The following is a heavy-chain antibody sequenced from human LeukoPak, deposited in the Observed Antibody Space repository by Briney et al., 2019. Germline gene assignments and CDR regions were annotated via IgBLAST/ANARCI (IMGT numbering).Heavy chain of an antibody. CDR2: INPSGGST. CDR3: ASSMVRGVIITDY. V-gene: IGHV1-46*01. CDR1: GYTFTSYY. Sequence: GASVKVSCTASGYTFTSYYMHWVRQAPGQGLEWMGIINPSGGSTSYAQKFQGRVTMTRDTSTSTVYMELSSLRSEDTAVYYCASSMVRGVIITDYWGQGTLVTVSS. D-gene: IGHD3-10*01. J-gene: IGHJ4*02.